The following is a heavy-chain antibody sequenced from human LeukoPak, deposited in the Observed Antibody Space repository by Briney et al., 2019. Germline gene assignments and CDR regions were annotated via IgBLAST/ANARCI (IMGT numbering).Heavy chain of an antibody. Sequence: GGSLRLSCAASGFTFSSYGMSWVRQAPGKGLEWVSAISSSGISTYYADSVKGRFTISRDNSKNTLYLQMSSLRAGDTAVVYCAKVRGGYAFDIWGQGTMVTVSS. CDR2: ISSSGIST. D-gene: IGHD3-16*01. CDR1: GFTFSSYG. CDR3: AKVRGGYAFDI. J-gene: IGHJ3*02. V-gene: IGHV3-23*01.